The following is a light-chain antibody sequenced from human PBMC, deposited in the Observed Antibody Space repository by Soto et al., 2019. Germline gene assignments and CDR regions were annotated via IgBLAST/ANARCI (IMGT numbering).Light chain of an antibody. CDR2: EVS. CDR3: ASYTSSSTSVI. J-gene: IGLJ2*01. Sequence: QSALTQPASVSGSPGQSITISCTGTSSDVGGYKYVSWYQQHPDKAPKLIIFEVSNRPSGISSRFSGSKSGNTASLTISGLQAGDEADYYCASYTSSSTSVIFGRGTKLTVL. V-gene: IGLV2-14*01. CDR1: SSDVGGYKY.